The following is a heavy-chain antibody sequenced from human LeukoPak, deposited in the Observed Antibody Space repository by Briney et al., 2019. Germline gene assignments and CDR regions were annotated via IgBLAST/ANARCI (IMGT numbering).Heavy chain of an antibody. CDR2: IYVSGNT. CDR1: GGSISSYY. D-gene: IGHD6-13*01. J-gene: IGHJ4*02. V-gene: IGHV4-4*07. CDR3: ASGHSSSWAFDS. Sequence: SETLSLTCTVSGGSISSYYWNWVRQPAGKRLEWMGRIYVSGNTNYNPSLKSRVTMSIDTSKNEFSLQLRFVTAADAAVYYCASGHSSSWAFDSWGQGSPVTVSS.